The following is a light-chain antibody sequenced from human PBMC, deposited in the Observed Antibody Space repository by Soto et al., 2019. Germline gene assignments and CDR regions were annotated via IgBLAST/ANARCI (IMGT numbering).Light chain of an antibody. J-gene: IGLJ1*01. CDR2: EVS. Sequence: QSALTQPASVSGSPGQSIIISCTGASSDVGRYNYVSWYQQHPGKAPKLMIYEVSNRPSGVSNRFSGSKSGNTASLTISGLQTEDEADYYCSSYTSSSTGVFGNGTKLTVL. CDR1: SSDVGRYNY. CDR3: SSYTSSSTGV. V-gene: IGLV2-14*01.